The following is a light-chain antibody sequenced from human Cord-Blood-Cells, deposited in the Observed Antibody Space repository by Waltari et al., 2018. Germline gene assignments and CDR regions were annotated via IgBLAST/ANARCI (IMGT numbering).Light chain of an antibody. CDR3: QQYNSYSRGYT. J-gene: IGKJ2*01. V-gene: IGKV1-5*01. CDR2: DAS. Sequence: DIQMTQSPSTLSASVGDRVTITCRASQSISSWLAWYQQKPVKAPKLLIYDASSLESGVPSRFSGSGSGTEFTLTISSLQPDDFATYCQQYNSYSRGYTFGQGTKLEIK. CDR1: QSISSW.